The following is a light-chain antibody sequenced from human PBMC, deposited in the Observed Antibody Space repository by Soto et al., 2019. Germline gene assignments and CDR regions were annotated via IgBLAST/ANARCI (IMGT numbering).Light chain of an antibody. CDR1: QSISFY. J-gene: IGKJ1*01. Sequence: DIQMTQSPSILSASVGDRVTITCRASQSISFYLAWYQQKPGKAPKVLIWNASTLHRGVPSRFSGSGSGTEFTLTISSLQPDDFATYYCQQYTAYSTWTVGQGTKVDIK. CDR3: QQYTAYSTWT. CDR2: NAS. V-gene: IGKV1-5*01.